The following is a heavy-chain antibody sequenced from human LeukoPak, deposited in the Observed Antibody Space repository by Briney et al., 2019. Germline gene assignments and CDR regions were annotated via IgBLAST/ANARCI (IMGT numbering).Heavy chain of an antibody. CDR1: GYTFTSYA. V-gene: IGHV1-3*01. J-gene: IGHJ4*02. Sequence: ASVKVSCKASGYTFTSYAMHWVRQAPGQRPEWMGWINAGNGNTKYSQKFQGRVTITRDTSASTAYMELSSLRSEDTAVYYCARDRTVAGFHLEAYWGQGTLVTVSS. CDR3: ARDRTVAGFHLEAY. D-gene: IGHD6-19*01. CDR2: INAGNGNT.